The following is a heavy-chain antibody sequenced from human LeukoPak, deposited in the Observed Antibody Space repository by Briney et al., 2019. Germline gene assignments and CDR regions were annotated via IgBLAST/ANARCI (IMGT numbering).Heavy chain of an antibody. CDR3: AKDHTQLALQYSNLPYFDY. Sequence: KSGGSLRLSCAASGFTFSDYYMSWIRQAPGKGLEWVSYISSSGGSTYYADSVKGRFTISRDNSKNTLYLQMNSLRAEDTAVYYCAKDHTQLALQYSNLPYFDYWGQGTLVTVSS. CDR1: GFTFSDYY. V-gene: IGHV3-11*01. J-gene: IGHJ4*02. D-gene: IGHD4-11*01. CDR2: ISSSGGST.